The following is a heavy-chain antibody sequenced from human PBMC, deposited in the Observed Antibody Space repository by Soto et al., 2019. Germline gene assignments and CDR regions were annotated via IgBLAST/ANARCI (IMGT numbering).Heavy chain of an antibody. Sequence: GGSLRLSCAASGFTFSSYWMSWVRQAPGKGLEWVANIKQDGSEKYYVDSVKGRFTISRDNAKNSLYLQMNSLRAEDTAVYYCARDPRSGRYCSGGSCPRLWYYGMDVWGQGTTVTVSS. CDR3: ARDPRSGRYCSGGSCPRLWYYGMDV. CDR2: IKQDGSEK. V-gene: IGHV3-7*05. J-gene: IGHJ6*02. D-gene: IGHD2-15*01. CDR1: GFTFSSYW.